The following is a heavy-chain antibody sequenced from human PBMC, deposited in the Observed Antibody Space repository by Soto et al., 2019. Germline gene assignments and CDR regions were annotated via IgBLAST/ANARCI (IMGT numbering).Heavy chain of an antibody. Sequence: ASVKVSCKASGYTFTSYGISWVRQAPGQGLEWMGWISAYNGNTNYAQKLQGRVTMTTDTSTSTAYMELRSLRSDDTALYYCAREYRVWSGSNWFDPWGQGTLVTVSS. CDR3: AREYRVWSGSNWFDP. D-gene: IGHD3-3*01. CDR2: ISAYNGNT. CDR1: GYTFTSYG. V-gene: IGHV1-18*04. J-gene: IGHJ5*02.